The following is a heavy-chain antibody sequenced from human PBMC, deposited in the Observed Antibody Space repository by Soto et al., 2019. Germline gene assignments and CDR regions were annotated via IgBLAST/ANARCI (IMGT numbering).Heavy chain of an antibody. Sequence: QVQLQQWGAGLLKPSETLSLTCGVYGGSFSGYYWSWIRQPPGKGLEWIGEINHSGNTKYRPSLKSRVTISVDTSENQFSLKLSSATAADTAVYYCARCDYDRSGPIDYWGQGILDTVSS. CDR3: ARCDYDRSGPIDY. J-gene: IGHJ4*02. V-gene: IGHV4-34*01. D-gene: IGHD3-22*01. CDR1: GGSFSGYY. CDR2: INHSGNT.